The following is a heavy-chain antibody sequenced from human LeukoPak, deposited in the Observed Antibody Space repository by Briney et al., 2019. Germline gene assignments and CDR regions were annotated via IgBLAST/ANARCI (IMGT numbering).Heavy chain of an antibody. J-gene: IGHJ4*02. Sequence: ASVKVSCKASGGTFSSYAISWVRQAPGQGLEWMGGIIPIFGTANYAQKFQGRVTITTDESTSTAYMALSSLRSEDTAVYYCAGRYYYGSGSYDYWGQGTLVTVSS. CDR2: IIPIFGTA. CDR3: AGRYYYGSGSYDY. CDR1: GGTFSSYA. D-gene: IGHD3-10*01. V-gene: IGHV1-69*05.